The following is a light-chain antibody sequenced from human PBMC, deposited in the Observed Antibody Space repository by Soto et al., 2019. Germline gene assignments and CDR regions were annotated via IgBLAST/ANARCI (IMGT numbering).Light chain of an antibody. CDR2: GAS. CDR3: QQYGSSPRT. V-gene: IGKV3-20*01. CDR1: QNGSSDL. J-gene: IGKJ1*01. Sequence: TVLTQSPGTLSLSPGERATLSCRASQNGSSDLLVWYQQHPGQAPRHLIYGASSRATGIPDRFSGSGSGTDFSLTIRRLEPDDFAVYYCQQYGSSPRTFGQGTNVDIK.